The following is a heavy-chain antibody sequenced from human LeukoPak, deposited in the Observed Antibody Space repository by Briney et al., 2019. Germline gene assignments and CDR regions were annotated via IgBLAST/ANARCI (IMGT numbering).Heavy chain of an antibody. V-gene: IGHV3-64*01. CDR3: ARDPGDNYYYYYMDV. J-gene: IGHJ6*03. D-gene: IGHD7-27*01. CDR1: GFTFSSYA. Sequence: GGSLRLSCAASGFTFSSYAMHWVRQAPGKGLEYVSAISSNGGSTYYAKSVKGRFTISRDNSKNTLYLQMGSLRAEDMAVYYCARDPGDNYYYYYMDVWGKGTTVTVSS. CDR2: ISSNGGST.